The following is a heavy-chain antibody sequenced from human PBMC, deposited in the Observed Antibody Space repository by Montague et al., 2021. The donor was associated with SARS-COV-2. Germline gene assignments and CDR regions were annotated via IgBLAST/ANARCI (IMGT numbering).Heavy chain of an antibody. D-gene: IGHD3-3*01. CDR2: IYYSGST. Sequence: SETLSLTCTVSGGSISSSSYYWGWIRQPPGKGLEWIGSIYYSGSTYYNPSLKSRVTISVDTSKNQFSLKLSSVTAADTAVYYCARQKRRITIFGVVIPPVLPWFDPWGQGILVTVSS. J-gene: IGHJ5*02. CDR1: GGSISSSSYY. CDR3: ARQKRRITIFGVVIPPVLPWFDP. V-gene: IGHV4-39*01.